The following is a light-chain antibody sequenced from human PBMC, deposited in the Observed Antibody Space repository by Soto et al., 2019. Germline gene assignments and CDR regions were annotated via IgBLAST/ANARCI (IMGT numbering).Light chain of an antibody. CDR2: DAS. CDR1: QRVTNNY. J-gene: IGKJ1*01. V-gene: IGKV3-20*01. CDR3: QQYGSSRT. Sequence: EIVLTQSPGTLSLSPGERATLSCRASQRVTNNYLAWYQQRPGQAPSLLIYDASSRATGVSDRFSGSGSGTDFTRTISRLEPEDFAVYFCQQYGSSRTFGQGTKVDIK.